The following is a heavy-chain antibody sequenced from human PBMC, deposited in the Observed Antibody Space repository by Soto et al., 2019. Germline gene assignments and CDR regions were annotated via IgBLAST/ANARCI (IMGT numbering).Heavy chain of an antibody. D-gene: IGHD4-17*01. V-gene: IGHV3-48*01. CDR1: GFTFSSYS. CDR3: ASQYGDYVGWFDP. Sequence: GGSLRLSCAASGFTFSSYSMNWVRQAPGKGLEWVSYISSSSSTIYYADSVKGRFTISRDNAKNSLYLQMNSLRAEDTAVYYCASQYGDYVGWFDPWGQGTLVTVS. J-gene: IGHJ5*02. CDR2: ISSSSSTI.